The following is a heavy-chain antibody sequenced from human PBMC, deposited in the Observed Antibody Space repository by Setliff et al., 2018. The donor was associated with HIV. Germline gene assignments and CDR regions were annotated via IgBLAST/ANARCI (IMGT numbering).Heavy chain of an antibody. D-gene: IGHD3-16*01. Sequence: PSETLSLTCAVCGESFSRYYLTWIRQAPGRGLEWIGEINHSAFTKYNPSLASRVTMSIDTSKNQFSLLLSSVTAADTAMYFCARRPGGITRARLDNWGQGTLVTVSS. CDR3: ARRPGGITRARLDN. J-gene: IGHJ4*02. CDR1: GESFSRYY. CDR2: INHSAFT. V-gene: IGHV4-34*01.